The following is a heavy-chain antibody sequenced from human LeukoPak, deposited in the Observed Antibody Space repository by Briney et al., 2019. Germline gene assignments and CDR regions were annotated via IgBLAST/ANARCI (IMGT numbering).Heavy chain of an antibody. V-gene: IGHV4-34*01. CDR2: INHSGST. D-gene: IGHD3-9*01. J-gene: IGHJ5*02. CDR1: GGSFSGYN. CDR3: ASYDILTGPNWFDT. Sequence: NPSETLSLTCAVYGGSFSGYNWSWIRQPPGKGLEWIREINHSGSTNYNPSLKSRVTISVDTSKNQFSLKLSSVTAADTAVYYCASYDILTGPNWFDTWGQGTLVTVSS.